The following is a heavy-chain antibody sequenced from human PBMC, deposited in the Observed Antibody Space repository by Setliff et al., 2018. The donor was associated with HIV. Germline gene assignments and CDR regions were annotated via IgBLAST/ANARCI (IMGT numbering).Heavy chain of an antibody. J-gene: IGHJ5*02. CDR1: GGSTSSYY. D-gene: IGHD6-19*01. CDR2: IYISGST. Sequence: SETLSLTCTVSGGSTSSYYWSWIRQPAGKGLERIGHIYISGSTNYNPSFHSRVTMSVDTSKNQFSLRLTSVTAADTAMYHCARDRSSGWSKDWFDTWGQGILVTVSS. V-gene: IGHV4-4*07. CDR3: ARDRSSGWSKDWFDT.